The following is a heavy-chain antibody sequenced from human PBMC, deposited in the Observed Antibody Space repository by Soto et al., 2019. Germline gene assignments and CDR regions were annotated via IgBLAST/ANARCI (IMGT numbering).Heavy chain of an antibody. CDR1: GGSISSYY. Sequence: SETLSLTCTVSGGSISSYYWSWIRQPPGKGLEWIGYIYYSGSTNYNPSLKSRATISVDTSKNQFSLKLSSVTAADTAVYYCARGTGSGMDVWGQGTTVTVSS. J-gene: IGHJ6*02. CDR2: IYYSGST. D-gene: IGHD3-10*01. V-gene: IGHV4-59*01. CDR3: ARGTGSGMDV.